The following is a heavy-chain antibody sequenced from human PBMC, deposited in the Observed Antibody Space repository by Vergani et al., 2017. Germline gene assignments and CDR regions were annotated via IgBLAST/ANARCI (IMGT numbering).Heavy chain of an antibody. D-gene: IGHD5-12*01. J-gene: IGHJ4*02. CDR2: ISYDGSNK. V-gene: IGHV3-30*03. CDR1: GFTFSNYG. Sequence: QVQLVESGGGVVQPGRFLRLSCAASGFTFSNYGMHWVRQAPGKGLEWVAVISYDGSNKYYADSVKGRFTISRDNSKNTLYLQMNSLRADDTAVYYCATVDYWGQGTLVTVSS. CDR3: ATVDY.